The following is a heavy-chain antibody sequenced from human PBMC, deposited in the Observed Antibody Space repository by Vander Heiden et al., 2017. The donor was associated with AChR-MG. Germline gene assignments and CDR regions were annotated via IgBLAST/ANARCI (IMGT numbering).Heavy chain of an antibody. Sequence: QVQLQQWGAGLLKPSETLSLTCAVYGGSFSGYYWSWLRQPPGKGLEWIGEINHSGSTNYNPSLKSRVTISVDTSKNQFSLKLSSVTAADTAVYYCARGDQYDFWSGQTGMDVWGQGTTVTVSS. CDR3: ARGDQYDFWSGQTGMDV. CDR1: GGSFSGYY. J-gene: IGHJ6*02. D-gene: IGHD3-3*01. CDR2: INHSGST. V-gene: IGHV4-34*01.